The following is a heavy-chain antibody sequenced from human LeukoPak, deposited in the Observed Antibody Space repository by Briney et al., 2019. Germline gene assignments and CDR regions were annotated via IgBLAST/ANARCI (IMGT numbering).Heavy chain of an antibody. V-gene: IGHV1-2*02. CDR3: AKDPNSGSYYPYYFDY. D-gene: IGHD1-26*01. CDR2: INPNSGGT. CDR1: GYTFTGYY. J-gene: IGHJ4*02. Sequence: ASVKVSCKASGYTFTGYYMHWVRQAPGQGLEWMGWINPNSGGTNYAQKFQGRVTMTRDTSISTAYMELSRLRSDDTAVYYCAKDPNSGSYYPYYFDYWGQGTLVTVSS.